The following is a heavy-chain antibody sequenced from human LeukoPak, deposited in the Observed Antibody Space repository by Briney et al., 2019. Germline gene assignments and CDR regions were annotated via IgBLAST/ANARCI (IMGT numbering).Heavy chain of an antibody. CDR2: ISSRDNTI. D-gene: IGHD1-14*01. CDR3: ARDPSIPPLPDY. Sequence: GGSLRLSCAASGFTFRNFYMSWIRQAPGKGLEWVSYISSRDNTIYYADSVKGRFTISRDNAKNSLYLQMNSLRAEDTAVYYCARDPSIPPLPDYWGQGTLVTASS. J-gene: IGHJ4*02. V-gene: IGHV3-11*01. CDR1: GFTFRNFY.